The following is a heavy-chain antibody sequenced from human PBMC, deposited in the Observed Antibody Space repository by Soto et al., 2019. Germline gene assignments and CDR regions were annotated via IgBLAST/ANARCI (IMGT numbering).Heavy chain of an antibody. D-gene: IGHD5-18*01. Sequence: GGSLRLSCAASGLTFSNVWMTWVRQAPGKGREWVGRIKSKSDGETADVAAPVKARFTISRDDSKNTVFLEMNSLKSEDTALYYCAITAMINRDSSTSFDYWGRGTQGTVSS. CDR1: GLTFSNVW. V-gene: IGHV3-15*01. CDR2: IKSKSDGETA. CDR3: AITAMINRDSSTSFDY. J-gene: IGHJ4*02.